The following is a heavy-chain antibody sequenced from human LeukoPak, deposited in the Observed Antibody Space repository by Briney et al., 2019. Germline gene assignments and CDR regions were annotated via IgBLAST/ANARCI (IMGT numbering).Heavy chain of an antibody. V-gene: IGHV1-2*02. CDR2: INPNSGGT. CDR1: GYTFTGYY. Sequence: ASVKVSCKASGYTFTGYYMHWVRQAPGQGLEWMGWINPNSGGTNYAQKFQGRVTMTRDTSISTAYMELSRLRSEDTAVYYCARGPGAIVVVPAAIDSEFDPWGQGTLVTVSS. CDR3: ARGPGAIVVVPAAIDSEFDP. J-gene: IGHJ5*02. D-gene: IGHD2-2*01.